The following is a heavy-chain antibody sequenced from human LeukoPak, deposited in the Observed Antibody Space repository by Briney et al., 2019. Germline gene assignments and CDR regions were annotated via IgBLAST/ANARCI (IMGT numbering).Heavy chain of an antibody. J-gene: IGHJ3*02. Sequence: KAGGSLRLSCAASGFTFSSYAMSWVRQAPGKGLEWVSAISGSGGSTYYADSVKGRFTISRDNSKNTLYLQMNSLRAEDTAVYYCAKALSSGWYGGDAFDIWGQGTMVTVSS. V-gene: IGHV3-23*01. CDR3: AKALSSGWYGGDAFDI. CDR2: ISGSGGST. D-gene: IGHD6-19*01. CDR1: GFTFSSYA.